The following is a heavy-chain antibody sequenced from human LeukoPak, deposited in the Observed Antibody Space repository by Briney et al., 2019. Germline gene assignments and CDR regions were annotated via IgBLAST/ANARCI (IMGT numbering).Heavy chain of an antibody. CDR3: AREGVVDTAMAHDY. CDR2: ISSSSSYI. V-gene: IGHV3-21*04. J-gene: IGHJ4*02. D-gene: IGHD5-18*01. Sequence: AGGSLRLSCAASGFTFSSYSMNWVRQAPGKGLEWVSSISSSSSYIYYADSVKGRFTTSRDNAKNSLYLQMNSLRAEDTAVYYCAREGVVDTAMAHDYWGQGTLVTVSS. CDR1: GFTFSSYS.